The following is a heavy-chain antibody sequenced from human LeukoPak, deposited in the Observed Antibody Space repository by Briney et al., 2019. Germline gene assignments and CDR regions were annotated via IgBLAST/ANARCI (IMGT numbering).Heavy chain of an antibody. CDR2: IKRDGSEK. CDR3: AKVASKYYGMDV. D-gene: IGHD2-2*01. V-gene: IGHV3-7*03. J-gene: IGHJ6*02. CDR1: GFTFSSYW. Sequence: GGSLRLSCAASGFTFSSYWMTWVRQAPGKGLEWVANIKRDGSEKHYVDSVKGRFTISRDNAKNSMFLQMNSLRAEDTAVYYCAKVASKYYGMDVWGQGTTVTVSS.